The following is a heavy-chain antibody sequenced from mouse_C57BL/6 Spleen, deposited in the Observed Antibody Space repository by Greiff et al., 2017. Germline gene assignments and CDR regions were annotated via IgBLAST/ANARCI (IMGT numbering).Heavy chain of an antibody. D-gene: IGHD2-5*01. CDR2: ISSGSSTL. V-gene: IGHV5-17*01. CDR1: GFTFSDSG. J-gene: IGHJ4*01. CDR3: ARSGNYSNYAYAMDY. Sequence: EVKLVESGGGLVKPGGSLYLSCAASGFTFSDSGMHWVRQAPEKGLEWVAYISSGSSTLYYADTVKGRVPISRVNAKNTLFLQMASLRSENTAMYYCARSGNYSNYAYAMDYWGQGTSVTGSS.